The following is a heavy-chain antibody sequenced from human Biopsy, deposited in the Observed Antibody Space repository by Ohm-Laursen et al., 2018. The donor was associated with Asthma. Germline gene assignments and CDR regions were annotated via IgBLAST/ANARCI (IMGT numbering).Heavy chain of an antibody. D-gene: IGHD3-10*01. Sequence: SLRLSCTASGFAVSRDHMFWVRQAPGKGLEWVSVIYSGGTSHTADSVRGRFTISRDYSKNTLYLQMHSLRAEDTAVYYCAKDERLYYGSDSKYMQPVPLGDWGQGTLVIVSS. CDR3: AKDERLYYGSDSKYMQPVPLGD. CDR2: IYSGGTS. CDR1: GFAVSRDH. J-gene: IGHJ4*02. V-gene: IGHV3-53*01.